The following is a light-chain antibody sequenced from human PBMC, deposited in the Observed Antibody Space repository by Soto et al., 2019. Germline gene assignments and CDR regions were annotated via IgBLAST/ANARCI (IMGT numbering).Light chain of an antibody. V-gene: IGKV1-39*01. CDR1: QSISSY. J-gene: IGKJ1*01. CDR3: QQRYSTLSWT. Sequence: HMTQAPSSLSPPVGDRVPITCRASQSISSYLNWYQQKPGKGHTLLLYAAYTLQSGVASTFSGSGCGTDVTLAISSLQPEDFATYYCQQRYSTLSWTFGQGTKLDIK. CDR2: AAY.